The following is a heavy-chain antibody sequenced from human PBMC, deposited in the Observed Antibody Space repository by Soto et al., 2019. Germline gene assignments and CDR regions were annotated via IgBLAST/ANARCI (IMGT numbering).Heavy chain of an antibody. J-gene: IGHJ4*02. CDR1: GYIFTGYY. Sequence: QVQLVQSGAEVKKPGASVKVSCKASGYIFTGYYMHWVRQAPGQGLEWMGWINPNSGGTNYAQGFQGRVTMTRDTSISTAYMELSRLRSDDTAVYYCARPLYSSSGYWGQGTLVTVSS. CDR3: ARPLYSSSGY. CDR2: INPNSGGT. V-gene: IGHV1-2*02. D-gene: IGHD6-19*01.